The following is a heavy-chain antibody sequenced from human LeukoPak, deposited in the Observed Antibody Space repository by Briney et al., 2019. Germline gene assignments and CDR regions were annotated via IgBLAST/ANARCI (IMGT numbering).Heavy chain of an antibody. CDR3: ARDQAYSFDY. Sequence: GGSLRLSCAASGFTFSAYSMNWVRQAPEKGLEWVSYIGSSSSPIYYADSVKGRFTISRDNAKNSLYLQMDSLRAEDTAVYYCARDQAYSFDYWGQGTLVTVSS. V-gene: IGHV3-48*01. CDR2: IGSSSSPI. CDR1: GFTFSAYS. D-gene: IGHD4-11*01. J-gene: IGHJ4*02.